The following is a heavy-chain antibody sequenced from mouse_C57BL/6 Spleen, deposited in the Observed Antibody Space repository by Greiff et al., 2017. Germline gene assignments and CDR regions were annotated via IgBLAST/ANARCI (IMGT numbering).Heavy chain of an antibody. V-gene: IGHV2-5*01. CDR1: GFSLTSYG. CDR2: IWRGGST. Sequence: QVQLKESGPGLVQPSQSLSITCTVSGFSLTSYGVHWVRQSPGKGLEWLGVIWRGGSTDYNAAFMSRLSITKDNSKSQVFFKMNSLQADDTAIYYCAKEDGNSYYYAMDYWGQGTSVTVSS. J-gene: IGHJ4*01. D-gene: IGHD2-1*01. CDR3: AKEDGNSYYYAMDY.